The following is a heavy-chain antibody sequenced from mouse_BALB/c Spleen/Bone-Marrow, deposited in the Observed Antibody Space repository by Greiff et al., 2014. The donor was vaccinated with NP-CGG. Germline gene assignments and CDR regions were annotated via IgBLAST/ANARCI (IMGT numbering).Heavy chain of an antibody. CDR3: ASYYRYDGAY. Sequence: VQLVESGPGLVAPSQSLSITCTVSGFSLTNYGVHWVRQPPGKGLEWLGVIWAGGSTNYNSALMSRLTFSKDNSKSQVFLKMSSLQTDDTAMYYCASYYRYDGAYWGQGTLVTVSA. V-gene: IGHV2-9*02. D-gene: IGHD2-14*01. CDR2: IWAGGST. J-gene: IGHJ3*01. CDR1: GFSLTNYG.